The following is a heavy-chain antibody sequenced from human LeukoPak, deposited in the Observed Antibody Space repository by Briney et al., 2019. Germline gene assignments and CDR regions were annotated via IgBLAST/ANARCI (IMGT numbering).Heavy chain of an antibody. CDR2: IYYSRTT. D-gene: IGHD3-3*01. V-gene: IGHV4-39*01. CDR3: ARRNDYDFWSGNQYYFDY. J-gene: IGHJ4*02. CDR1: GGSISSRSHY. Sequence: SETLSLTCSLSGGSISSRSHYSGWIRQSPGEGLEWIGNIYYSRTTFYNPSLQSRVSISVDTSRNQFSLRLNSVTAADTAVYYCARRNDYDFWSGNQYYFDYWGQGTLVTVS.